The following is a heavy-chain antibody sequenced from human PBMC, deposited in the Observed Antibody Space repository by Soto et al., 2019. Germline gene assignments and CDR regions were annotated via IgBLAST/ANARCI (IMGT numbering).Heavy chain of an antibody. V-gene: IGHV4-30-4*01. D-gene: IGHD2-21*02. J-gene: IGHJ5*02. Sequence: QVQLQESGPGLVKPSQTLSLTCTLSGGSIRSSLYYWSWIRQPPGKCLEWIGYTFDSGITHYNPSLKSRVGMSVDTSKNQFSLNLTSVTAADTAVYFCASQFCSGGACFNWFDPWGHGTLVTVSS. CDR2: TFDSGIT. CDR1: GGSIRSSLYY. CDR3: ASQFCSGGACFNWFDP.